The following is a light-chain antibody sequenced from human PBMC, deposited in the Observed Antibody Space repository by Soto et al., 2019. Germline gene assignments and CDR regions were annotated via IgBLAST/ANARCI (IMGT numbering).Light chain of an antibody. CDR1: QSISSW. Sequence: DIQMTQSPSPLSASVGDRVTITCRASQSISSWLAWYQQKPGKAPKLLIYDASSLESGVPSRFSGSGSGTEFPLTISSLQPDDFSTYYCHQWDIHPYTFGQGTKLEIK. V-gene: IGKV1-5*01. J-gene: IGKJ2*01. CDR3: HQWDIHPYT. CDR2: DAS.